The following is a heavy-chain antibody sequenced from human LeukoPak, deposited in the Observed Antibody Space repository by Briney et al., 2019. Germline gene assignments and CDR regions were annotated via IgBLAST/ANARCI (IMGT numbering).Heavy chain of an antibody. Sequence: ASVKVSCKASGYTFTSYYMHWVRQAPGQGLEWMGIINPSGGSTSYAQKFQGRVTMTRDMSTSTVYMELSSLRSEDTAVYYCAGEINTYYYDSSGIIDYWGQGTLVTVSS. CDR3: AGEINTYYYDSSGIIDY. J-gene: IGHJ4*02. D-gene: IGHD3-22*01. CDR2: INPSGGST. CDR1: GYTFTSYY. V-gene: IGHV1-46*01.